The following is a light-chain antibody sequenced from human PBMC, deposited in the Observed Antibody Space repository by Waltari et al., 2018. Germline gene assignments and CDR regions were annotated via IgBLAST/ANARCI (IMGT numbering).Light chain of an antibody. CDR3: QQYSTWFYT. J-gene: IGKJ2*01. V-gene: IGKV3D-15*01. Sequence: IVLTQSPATLSVSPGGSATLTRRASQTVTNNSAWYQEKPDQSPRLLIHDASTRATGIAARFSASGSGRQFTLTISRLQSEDVAIYYCQQYSTWFYTFGQGTKLEI. CDR2: DAS. CDR1: QTVTNN.